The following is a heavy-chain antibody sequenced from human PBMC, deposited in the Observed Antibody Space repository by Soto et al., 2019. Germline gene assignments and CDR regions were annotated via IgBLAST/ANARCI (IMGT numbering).Heavy chain of an antibody. D-gene: IGHD2-15*01. CDR3: ARSLGYCSGGSCYSSYYGMDV. CDR1: GFTFSSYG. J-gene: IGHJ6*02. V-gene: IGHV3-33*01. CDR2: IWYDGSNK. Sequence: GGSLRLSCAASGFTFSSYGMHWVRQAPGKGLEWVAVIWYDGSNKYYADSVKGRFTISRDNSKNTLYLQMNSLRAEDTAAYYCARSLGYCSGGSCYSSYYGMDVWGQGTTVTVSS.